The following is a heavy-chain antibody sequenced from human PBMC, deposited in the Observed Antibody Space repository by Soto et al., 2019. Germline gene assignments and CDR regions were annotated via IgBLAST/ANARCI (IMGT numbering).Heavy chain of an antibody. D-gene: IGHD3-22*01. J-gene: IGHJ5*02. V-gene: IGHV5-51*01. CDR1: GYRFTSYW. CDR2: IFPSDSDT. CDR3: ARKDKSGYFNGFDP. Sequence: GESLKISCRTSGYRFTSYWIAWVRQMPGKGLEWMGIIFPSDSDTRYSPSFQGQVTISADRSTSTAFLQWASLKASDTAVYFCARKDKSGYFNGFDPWGQGTLVTVSS.